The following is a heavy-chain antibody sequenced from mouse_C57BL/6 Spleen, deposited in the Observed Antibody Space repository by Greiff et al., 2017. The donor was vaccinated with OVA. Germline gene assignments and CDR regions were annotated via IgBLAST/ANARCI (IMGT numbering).Heavy chain of an antibody. J-gene: IGHJ4*01. V-gene: IGHV1-64*01. CDR3: ARTSSYYAMDY. Sequence: QVQLKQPGAELVKPGASVKLSCTASGYTFTSYWMHWVKQRPGQGLEWIGMIHPNSGSTNYNEKFKSKATLTVDKSSSTAYMQLSSLTSEDSAVYYCARTSSYYAMDYWGQGTSVTVSS. CDR2: IHPNSGST. CDR1: GYTFTSYW.